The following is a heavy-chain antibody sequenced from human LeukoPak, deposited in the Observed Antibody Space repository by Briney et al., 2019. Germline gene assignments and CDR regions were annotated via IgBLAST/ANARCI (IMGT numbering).Heavy chain of an antibody. V-gene: IGHV3-9*01. J-gene: IGHJ4*02. D-gene: IGHD6-19*01. Sequence: GGSLRLSCAASGFTFDDYAIHWVRQAPGKGLEWVSGISWNSGSIGYADSVKGRFTISRDNAKNSLYLQMNSLRAEDTAVYYCARGSKQWRAWSYWGQGTLVTVSS. CDR3: ARGSKQWRAWSY. CDR1: GFTFDDYA. CDR2: ISWNSGSI.